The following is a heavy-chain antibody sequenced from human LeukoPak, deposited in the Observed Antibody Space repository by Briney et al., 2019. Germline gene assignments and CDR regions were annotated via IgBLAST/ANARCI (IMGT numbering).Heavy chain of an antibody. J-gene: IGHJ1*01. D-gene: IGHD3-3*01. V-gene: IGHV3-74*01. CDR2: IKSDGST. CDR3: ARAPSEIGGYYPEYFRH. Sequence: SGGSLRPSCAASGFTFSTYWMHWVRQAPGKGLVWVSRIKSDGSTNYADSVKGRFAISRDNAKNTLSLQMNSLRPEDTGVYYCARAPSEIGGYYPEYFRHWGQGTLVTVSS. CDR1: GFTFSTYW.